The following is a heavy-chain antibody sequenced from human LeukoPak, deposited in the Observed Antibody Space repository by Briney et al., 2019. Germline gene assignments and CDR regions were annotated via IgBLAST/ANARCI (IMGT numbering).Heavy chain of an antibody. CDR3: ARVDYYDSSGLLAYYFDY. D-gene: IGHD3-22*01. Sequence: SETLSLTCTVSGGSISSGDSYWSCIRQPPGKCLEWIGYIYYSGRTYYHPSLKSRVTISVDTSKNQFSLKLSSATAADTAVYDCARVDYYDSSGLLAYYFDYWGQGTLVTVSS. V-gene: IGHV4-30-4*08. CDR2: IYYSGRT. J-gene: IGHJ4*02. CDR1: GGSISSGDSY.